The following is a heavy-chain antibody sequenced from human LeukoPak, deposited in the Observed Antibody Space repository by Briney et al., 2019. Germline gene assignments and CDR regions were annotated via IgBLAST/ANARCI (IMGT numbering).Heavy chain of an antibody. CDR2: IYYSGST. V-gene: IGHV4-31*03. CDR3: ARAPPSVNYYYYYYMDV. CDR1: GGSISSGGYS. Sequence: SETLSLTCTVSGGSISSGGYSWSWIRQHPGKGLEWIGYIYYSGSTYYNPSLKSRVTISVDTSKNQFSLKLSSVSAADTAVYYCARAPPSVNYYYYYYMDVWGKGTTVTVSS. J-gene: IGHJ6*03.